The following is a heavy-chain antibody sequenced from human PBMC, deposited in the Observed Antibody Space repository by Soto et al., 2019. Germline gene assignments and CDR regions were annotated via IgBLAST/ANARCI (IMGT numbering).Heavy chain of an antibody. V-gene: IGHV3-48*02. J-gene: IGHJ6*02. CDR1: GFMFTNYA. Sequence: GGSLRLSCAASGFMFTNYAMTWVRQAPGKGLEWVSYITSSSSTIYYADSVKGRFTISRDNAKNSLYLQMNSLRDEDTAVYYCARTLAAAAYYYYGMDVWGQGTTVTVSS. CDR3: ARTLAAAAYYYYGMDV. D-gene: IGHD6-13*01. CDR2: ITSSSSTI.